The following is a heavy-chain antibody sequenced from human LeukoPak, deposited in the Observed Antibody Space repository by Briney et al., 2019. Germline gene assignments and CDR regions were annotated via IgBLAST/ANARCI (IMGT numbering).Heavy chain of an antibody. CDR2: IHTTGTT. D-gene: IGHD4-17*01. CDR1: GSSISSHLYY. J-gene: IGHJ4*02. CDR3: GRHVGWTTATTSRFFD. V-gene: IGHV4-39*01. Sequence: SETLSLTCTVSGSSISSHLYYWGWLRQPPGQGLEYIATIHTTGTTFYNPSLRSRVTMSVDTSKNQFSLRLSSVTAADTAVYFCGRHVGWTTATTSRFFDWGQGTLVTVSS.